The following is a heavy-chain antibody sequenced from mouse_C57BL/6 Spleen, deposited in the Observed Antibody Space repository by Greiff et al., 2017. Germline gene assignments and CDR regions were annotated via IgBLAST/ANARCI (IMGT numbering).Heavy chain of an antibody. V-gene: IGHV1-42*01. CDR2: INPSTGGT. J-gene: IGHJ4*01. Sequence: VRLQQSEPELVKPGASLKISCKPSGSSFPGYYMNWLKQSPEKSLGWIGEINPSTGGTTYNQKFKAKATLTVDKSSSTAYMQLKSLTSEDSAVYYCARAKYDYDRTMDYWGQGTSVTVSS. D-gene: IGHD2-4*01. CDR3: ARAKYDYDRTMDY. CDR1: GSSFPGYY.